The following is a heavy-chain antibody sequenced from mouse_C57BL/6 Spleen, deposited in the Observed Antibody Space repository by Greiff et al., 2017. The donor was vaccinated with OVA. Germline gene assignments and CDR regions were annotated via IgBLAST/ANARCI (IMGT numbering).Heavy chain of an antibody. CDR1: GYTFTSYW. Sequence: QVQLQQPGAELVKPGASVKLSCKASGYTFTSYWMHWVKQRPGRGLEWIGRIDPNSGGTKYNEKFKSKATLAVDKPSSTAYMQLSSLTSEDSAVYYCARPSYGSSYDWYFDVWGTGTTVTVSS. J-gene: IGHJ1*03. D-gene: IGHD1-1*01. CDR2: IDPNSGGT. V-gene: IGHV1-72*01. CDR3: ARPSYGSSYDWYFDV.